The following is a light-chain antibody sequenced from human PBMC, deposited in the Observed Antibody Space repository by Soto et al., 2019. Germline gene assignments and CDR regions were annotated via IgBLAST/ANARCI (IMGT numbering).Light chain of an antibody. J-gene: IGKJ2*01. Sequence: DIQMTQSPSSLSASVGDRVTITCRASQSISSYLNWDQQKPGKAPKLLIYAASSLQSAVPSRFSGSGSGTAFTLTISSLQPEDFATYYCQQSYSTTSYTFGQGTKLEIK. V-gene: IGKV1-39*01. CDR3: QQSYSTTSYT. CDR2: AAS. CDR1: QSISSY.